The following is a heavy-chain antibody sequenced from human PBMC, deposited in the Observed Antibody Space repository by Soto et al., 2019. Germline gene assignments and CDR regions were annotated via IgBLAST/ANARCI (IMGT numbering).Heavy chain of an antibody. CDR3: LAGNDS. D-gene: IGHD6-19*01. J-gene: IGHJ4*02. CDR1: GASITTYY. V-gene: IGHV4-59*01. Sequence: QVPLPESGPGLVKPSETLSLTCTVSGASITTYYWNWIRQSPGKGLEWIGNMFYGGTIRYNPSLKRRLTISADTSTNKISLKMSSMTAADTAVYYCLAGNDSWGQGTLVTVSS. CDR2: MFYGGTI.